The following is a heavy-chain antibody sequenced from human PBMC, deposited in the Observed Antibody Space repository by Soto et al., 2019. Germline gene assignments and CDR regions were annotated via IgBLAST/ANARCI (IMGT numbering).Heavy chain of an antibody. CDR2: IYYSGST. J-gene: IGHJ6*02. V-gene: IGHV4-31*03. Sequence: QVQLQESGPGLVKPSQTLSLTCTVSGGSISSGGYYWSWIRQHPGKGLEWIGYIYYSGSTYYNPSLKSRVTISVDTSKNQFSLKLSSVTAADTAVYYCARDQIPPYYYYYYGMDVWGQGTTVTVSS. CDR1: GGSISSGGYY. CDR3: ARDQIPPYYYYYYGMDV. D-gene: IGHD2-21*01.